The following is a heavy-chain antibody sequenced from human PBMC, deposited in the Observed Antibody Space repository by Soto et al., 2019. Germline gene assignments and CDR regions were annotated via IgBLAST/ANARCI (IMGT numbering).Heavy chain of an antibody. CDR2: INHRGST. J-gene: IGHJ4*02. D-gene: IGHD3-10*02. V-gene: IGHV4-34*01. CDR3: ARGYVSNFDY. CDR1: GGSFSGYY. Sequence: QVQLQQWGAGLLKPSETLSLTCAVYGGSFSGYYWNWIRQPPGKGLEWIGEINHRGSTNYNPSLKSRVTISVDTSKNQSSLKLSSVTAADTAVYYCARGYVSNFDYWGQGTLVTVSS.